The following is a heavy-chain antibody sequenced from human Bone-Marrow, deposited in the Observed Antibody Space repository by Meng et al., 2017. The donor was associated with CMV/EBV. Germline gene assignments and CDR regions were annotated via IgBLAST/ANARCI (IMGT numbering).Heavy chain of an antibody. CDR2: ITGSGSNT. D-gene: IGHD3-16*01. CDR1: GFTFSGYA. Sequence: GESLKISCAASGFTFSGYAMSWVRQAPGKGLEWVSAITGSGSNTYYADSVKGRFTVSRDNSKSTLYLQMNSLRAEDTAVYYCARVWTRYLIRSWGQGTLVTVSS. J-gene: IGHJ5*02. CDR3: ARVWTRYLIRS. V-gene: IGHV3-23*01.